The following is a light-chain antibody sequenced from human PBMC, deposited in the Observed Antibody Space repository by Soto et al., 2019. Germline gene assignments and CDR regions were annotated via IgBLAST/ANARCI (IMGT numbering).Light chain of an antibody. CDR2: AAF. CDR1: QGISSA. Sequence: AIQLTQSPSSLSASVGDRVTITCRASQGISSALAWYQQKPGKAPKLLIYAAFSLESGVPSRFSGNESGTDYTPTISSLQPEEFATYSCHQFNSYPFTFGPGTKVEIK. CDR3: HQFNSYPFT. J-gene: IGKJ3*01. V-gene: IGKV1-13*02.